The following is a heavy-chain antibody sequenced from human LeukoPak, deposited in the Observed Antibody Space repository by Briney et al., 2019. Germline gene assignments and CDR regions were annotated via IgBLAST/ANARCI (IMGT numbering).Heavy chain of an antibody. CDR2: IRYDEINT. J-gene: IGHJ4*02. Sequence: PGGSLRLSCAASGFTFSNYGMHWVRQAPGKGLEWVAFIRYDEINTYYADSVKGRFTISRDSSKNTLYLQMNSLRAEDTAVYYCAKEEYSSGWYSASDWGQGTLVTVSS. CDR1: GFTFSNYG. V-gene: IGHV3-30*02. CDR3: AKEEYSSGWYSASD. D-gene: IGHD6-19*01.